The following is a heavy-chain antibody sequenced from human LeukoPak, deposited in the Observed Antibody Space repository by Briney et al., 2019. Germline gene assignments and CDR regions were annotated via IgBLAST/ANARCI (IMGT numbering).Heavy chain of an antibody. CDR2: ISTGSSTI. J-gene: IGHJ4*02. CDR1: GFTFSSYW. CDR3: ARVAEIQLWLRGAFDY. V-gene: IGHV3-48*02. Sequence: GGSLRLSCAASGFTFSSYWMNWVRQAPGKGLEWVSFISTGSSTIYYADSVKGRFTISRDNAKNSLYLQMNSLRDEDTAVYYCARVAEIQLWLRGAFDYWGQGTLVTVSS. D-gene: IGHD5-18*01.